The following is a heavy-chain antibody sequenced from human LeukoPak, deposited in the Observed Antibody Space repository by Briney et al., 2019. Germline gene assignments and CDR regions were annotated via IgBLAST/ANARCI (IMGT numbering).Heavy chain of an antibody. Sequence: ASVKVSCKASGYTFTGYYMHWVRQAPGQGLEWMGWINPNSGNTGYAQKFQGRVTMTRNTSISTAYMELSRLRSDDTAVYYCARDLDPYYFDYWGQGTLVTVSS. J-gene: IGHJ4*02. CDR3: ARDLDPYYFDY. D-gene: IGHD3/OR15-3a*01. CDR2: INPNSGNT. V-gene: IGHV1-2*02. CDR1: GYTFTGYY.